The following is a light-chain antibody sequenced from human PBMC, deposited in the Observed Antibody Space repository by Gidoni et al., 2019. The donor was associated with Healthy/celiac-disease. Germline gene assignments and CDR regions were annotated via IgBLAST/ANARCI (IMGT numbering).Light chain of an antibody. CDR2: DAS. Sequence: DIQMTQSPSSLSASVGDRVTITCQASQYISNYLNWYQQKPGKAPKLLIYDASNLKTGVPSRFSGSGSGTDFTFTISSLQPEDIATYYCQQYDNLPPLTFGGGTKVEIK. CDR1: QYISNY. J-gene: IGKJ4*01. V-gene: IGKV1-33*01. CDR3: QQYDNLPPLT.